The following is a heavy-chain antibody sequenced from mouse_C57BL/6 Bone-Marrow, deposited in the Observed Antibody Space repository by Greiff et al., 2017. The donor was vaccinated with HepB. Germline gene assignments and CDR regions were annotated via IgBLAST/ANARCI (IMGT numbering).Heavy chain of an antibody. CDR2: IYPGDGDT. D-gene: IGHD1-1*01. V-gene: IGHV1-82*01. Sequence: QVQLKESGPELVKPGASVKISCKASGYAFSSSWMNWVKQRPGKGLEWIGRIYPGDGDTNYNGKFKGKATLTADKSSSTAYMQLSSLTSEDSAVYFCARGLITTVVDYFDYWGQGTTLTVSS. J-gene: IGHJ2*01. CDR1: GYAFSSSW. CDR3: ARGLITTVVDYFDY.